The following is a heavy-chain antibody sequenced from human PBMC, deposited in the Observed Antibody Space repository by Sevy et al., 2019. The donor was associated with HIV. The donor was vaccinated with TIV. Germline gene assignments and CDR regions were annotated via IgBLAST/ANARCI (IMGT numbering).Heavy chain of an antibody. V-gene: IGHV3-11*06. CDR1: GFTFSDYY. Sequence: GGSLRLSCAVSGFTFSDYYMTWIRQSPGKGLEWVSYISSGSRYTNYADSVKGRFTISRDNAKNSLYLEIHTLRPEDTAVYYCVRSMSNYADYYFDYWVQGTVVTVSS. CDR2: ISSGSRYT. CDR3: VRSMSNYADYYFDY. J-gene: IGHJ4*02. D-gene: IGHD4-17*01.